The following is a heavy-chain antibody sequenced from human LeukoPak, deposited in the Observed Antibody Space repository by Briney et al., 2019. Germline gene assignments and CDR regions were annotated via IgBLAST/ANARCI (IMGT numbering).Heavy chain of an antibody. CDR2: INHSGST. CDR1: GGSFSGYY. Sequence: SETLSLTCAVYGGSFSGYYGSWIRQPPGKGLEWIGEINHSGSTNYNPSLKSRVTISVDTSKNQFSLKLSSVTAADTAVYYCARGSKLLWFRESPSGFDYWGQGTLVTVSS. J-gene: IGHJ4*02. V-gene: IGHV4-34*01. CDR3: ARGSKLLWFRESPSGFDY. D-gene: IGHD3-10*01.